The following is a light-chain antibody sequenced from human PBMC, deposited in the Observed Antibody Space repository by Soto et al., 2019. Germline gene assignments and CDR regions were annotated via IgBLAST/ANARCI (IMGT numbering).Light chain of an antibody. J-gene: IGLJ1*01. CDR2: DTD. Sequence: QAVVTQEPSLTVSPGGTVTLTCGSSTGPVTNGHFPSWFQQKPGQAPRPLIYDTDTKPSWTPARFSGSLLGDKAALTLSGARPEDEADYYCLLSSSGRLYVFGPGTKLTVL. CDR3: LLSSSGRLYV. V-gene: IGLV7-46*01. CDR1: TGPVTNGHF.